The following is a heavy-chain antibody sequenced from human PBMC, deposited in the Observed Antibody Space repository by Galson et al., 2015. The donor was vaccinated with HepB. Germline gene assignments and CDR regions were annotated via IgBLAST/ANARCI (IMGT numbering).Heavy chain of an antibody. V-gene: IGHV3-23*01. J-gene: IGHJ4*02. CDR1: GFTFSSYA. Sequence: SLRLSCAASGFTFSSYAMSWVRQAPGKGLEWVSAISGSGGSTYYADSANGRFTISRDNSKNTLYLQMNSLRAEDTAVYYCAKVYYRYNWNYDAFDYWGQGTLVTVSS. CDR3: AKVYYRYNWNYDAFDY. D-gene: IGHD1-7*01. CDR2: ISGSGGST.